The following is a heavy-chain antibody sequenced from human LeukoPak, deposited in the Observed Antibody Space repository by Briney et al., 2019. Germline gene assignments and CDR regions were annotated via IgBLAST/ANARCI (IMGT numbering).Heavy chain of an antibody. Sequence: QPGGSLRLSCAASGFTFSIYEMNWVRQAPGKGLEWVSYISSSGSPMYYEDSVKGRFTISRDNSMNTLYLQMNSLRAEDTAVYYCATGDYISSWPRSTQLKYYFDHWGQGTLVTVSS. J-gene: IGHJ4*02. D-gene: IGHD6-13*01. CDR3: ATGDYISSWPRSTQLKYYFDH. V-gene: IGHV3-48*03. CDR2: ISSSGSPM. CDR1: GFTFSIYE.